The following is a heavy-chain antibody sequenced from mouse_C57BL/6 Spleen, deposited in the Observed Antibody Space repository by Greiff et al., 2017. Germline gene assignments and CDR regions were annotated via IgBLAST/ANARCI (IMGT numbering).Heavy chain of an antibody. D-gene: IGHD2-3*01. CDR2: IDPEDGET. J-gene: IGHJ2*01. CDR3: AGGDGYLNYFDY. V-gene: IGHV14-2*01. Sequence: EVMLVESGAELVKPGASVKLSCTASGFNIKDYYMHWVKQRTEQGLEWIGRIDPEDGETKYAPKFQGKATITADTSSNTAYLQLSSLTSEDTAVYYCAGGDGYLNYFDYWGQGNTLTVST. CDR1: GFNIKDYY.